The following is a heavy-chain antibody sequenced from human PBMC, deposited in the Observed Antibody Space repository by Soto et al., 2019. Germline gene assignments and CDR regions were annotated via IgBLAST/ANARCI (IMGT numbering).Heavy chain of an antibody. CDR3: ARAPSYDFWSGYSPPPNY. CDR1: GYTFTSYG. V-gene: IGHV1-18*04. CDR2: ISAYNGNT. Sequence: ASVKVSCKASGYTFTSYGISWVRQAPGQGLEWMGWISAYNGNTNYAQKLQGRVTMTTDTSTSTAYMELRSLRSDDTAVYYCARAPSYDFWSGYSPPPNYWGQGTLVTVSS. J-gene: IGHJ4*02. D-gene: IGHD3-3*01.